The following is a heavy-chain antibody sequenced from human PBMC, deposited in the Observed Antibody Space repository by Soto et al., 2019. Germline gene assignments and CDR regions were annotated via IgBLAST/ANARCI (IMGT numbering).Heavy chain of an antibody. CDR1: GYSFTSYW. V-gene: IGHV5-51*01. D-gene: IGHD3-22*01. Sequence: RGESLKISCKGSGYSFTSYWIGWVRQMPGKGLEWMGIIYPGDSDTRYSPSFQGQVTISADKSISTAYLQWSSLKASDTAMYYCARLNTVINYYDSSGPKRIWDYWGQGTLVTVSS. J-gene: IGHJ4*02. CDR3: ARLNTVINYYDSSGPKRIWDY. CDR2: IYPGDSDT.